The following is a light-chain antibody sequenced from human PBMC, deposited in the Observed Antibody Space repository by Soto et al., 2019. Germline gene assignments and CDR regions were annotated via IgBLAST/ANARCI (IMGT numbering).Light chain of an antibody. CDR3: HSYDSSLSGSKVV. V-gene: IGLV1-40*01. Sequence: QSALTQPPSVSGAPGQRVTISCTGSSSNFGAGYDVHWYQQLPGTAPKLLIYGNNNRPSGVPDRFSGSKSGTSASLAITGLQAEDEADYYCHSYDSSLSGSKVVFGGGTKVTVL. J-gene: IGLJ2*01. CDR1: SSNFGAGYD. CDR2: GNN.